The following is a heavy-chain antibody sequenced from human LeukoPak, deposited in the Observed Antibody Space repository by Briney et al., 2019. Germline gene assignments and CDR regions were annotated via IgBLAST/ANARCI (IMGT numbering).Heavy chain of an antibody. D-gene: IGHD3-22*01. CDR2: IYYSGST. V-gene: IGHV4-59*12. CDR3: ARVGDYYDSSGYLTP. Sequence: SETLSLTCTVSGGSISSYYWSWIRQPPGKGLEWIGYIYYSGSTNYNPSLKSRVTISVDKSKNQFSLKLSSVTAADTAVYYCARVGDYYDSSGYLTPWGQGTLVTVSS. J-gene: IGHJ5*02. CDR1: GGSISSYY.